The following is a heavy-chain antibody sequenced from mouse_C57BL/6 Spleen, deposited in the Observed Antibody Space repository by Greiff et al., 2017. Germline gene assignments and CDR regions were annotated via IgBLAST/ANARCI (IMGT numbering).Heavy chain of an antibody. J-gene: IGHJ4*01. V-gene: IGHV14-1*01. CDR2: IDPEDGDT. Sequence: EVKLQESGAELVRPGASVKLSCTASGFNIKDYYMHWVKQRPEQGLEWIGRIDPEDGDTEYAPKFQGKATMTADTSSNTAYLQLSSLTSEDTAVYYCTTFYYGSSSYAMDYWGQGTSVTVSS. D-gene: IGHD1-1*01. CDR1: GFNIKDYY. CDR3: TTFYYGSSSYAMDY.